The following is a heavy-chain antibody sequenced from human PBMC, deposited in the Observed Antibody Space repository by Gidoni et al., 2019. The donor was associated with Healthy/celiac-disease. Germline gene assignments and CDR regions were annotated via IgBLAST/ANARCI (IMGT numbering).Heavy chain of an antibody. V-gene: IGHV3-11*01. CDR3: ARDGYSSSWSRIHYYYYYYMDV. CDR1: GFTFSDSY. Sequence: QVQLVESGGGLVKPGGSLRLSCAASGFTFSDSYMSWIRQAQGKGRGWVSNISSSGSTIYYADSVKGRFTISRDNAKNSLYLQMNSLRAEDTAVYYCARDGYSSSWSRIHYYYYYYMDVWGKGTTVTVSS. J-gene: IGHJ6*03. CDR2: ISSSGSTI. D-gene: IGHD6-13*01.